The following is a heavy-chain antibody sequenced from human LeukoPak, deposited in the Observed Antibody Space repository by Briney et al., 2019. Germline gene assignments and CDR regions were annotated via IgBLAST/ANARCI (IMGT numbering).Heavy chain of an antibody. CDR2: IYYSGST. Sequence: SETLSLTCTVSGGSISSYYWSWIRQPPGKGLEWIGSIYYSGSTYYNPSLKSRVTISVDTSKNQFSLKLSSVTAADTAVYYCARHKQSSVNYWGQGTLVTVSS. CDR3: ARHKQSSVNY. CDR1: GGSISSYY. V-gene: IGHV4-39*01. J-gene: IGHJ4*02.